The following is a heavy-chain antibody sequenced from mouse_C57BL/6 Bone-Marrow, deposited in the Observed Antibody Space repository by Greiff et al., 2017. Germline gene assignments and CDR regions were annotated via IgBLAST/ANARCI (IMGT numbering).Heavy chain of an antibody. CDR1: GYAFSSSW. Sequence: QVQLQQSGPELVKPGASVKISCKASGYAFSSSWMNWVKQRPGKGLEWIGRIYPGDGDTNYNGKFKGKDTLTADKSSSTAYMQLSSLTSEDSAVYFCARSGTTVVAHFDYWGQGTTLTVSS. D-gene: IGHD1-1*01. CDR2: IYPGDGDT. J-gene: IGHJ2*01. CDR3: ARSGTTVVAHFDY. V-gene: IGHV1-82*01.